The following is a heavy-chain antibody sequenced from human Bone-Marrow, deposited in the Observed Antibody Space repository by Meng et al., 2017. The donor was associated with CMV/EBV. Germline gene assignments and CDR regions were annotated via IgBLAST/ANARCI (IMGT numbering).Heavy chain of an antibody. CDR3: ERGSVGLGIAARKTDDSFDI. CDR1: RFTFSTYA. CDR2: ISYSGSNK. J-gene: IGHJ3*02. V-gene: IGHV3-30*04. Sequence: GESLKISCAASRFTFSTYAIHWVRQAPGKGLEWVAVISYSGSNKYYADSVKGRFTVSRDNSRNTLYLQMNSLRPHDTAVDFYERGSVGLGIAARKTDDSFDIWGQGTMVTVSS. D-gene: IGHD6-6*01.